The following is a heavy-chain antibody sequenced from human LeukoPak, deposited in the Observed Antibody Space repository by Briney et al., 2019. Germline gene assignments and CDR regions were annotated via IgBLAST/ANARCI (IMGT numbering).Heavy chain of an antibody. CDR3: ARDVSRIVGYGLDI. Sequence: ASVRVSCKASGYTFTDYFMHWVRQAPGQGLEWMGWVNPKSTGTNIAQKFRGRVTLTSDTSSSTVYMEMSRLTSDDTAVYYCARDVSRIVGYGLDIWGQGTVVTVSS. V-gene: IGHV1-2*02. J-gene: IGHJ3*02. CDR1: GYTFTDYF. CDR2: VNPKSTGT. D-gene: IGHD4-17*01.